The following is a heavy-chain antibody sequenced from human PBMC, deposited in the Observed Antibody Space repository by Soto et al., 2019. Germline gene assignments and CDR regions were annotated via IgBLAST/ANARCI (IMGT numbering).Heavy chain of an antibody. D-gene: IGHD2-2*01. J-gene: IGHJ6*02. Sequence: PGGSLRLSCAASGFTFDDYTMHWVRQVPGKGLEWISLISWDGGSTYYADSVKGRFTISRDNSKNSLYLQMNSLRTEDTALYYCATDICDCSSTSCQRVCAYGMDVWGQGTTVTVSS. CDR3: ATDICDCSSTSCQRVCAYGMDV. CDR1: GFTFDDYT. CDR2: ISWDGGST. V-gene: IGHV3-43*01.